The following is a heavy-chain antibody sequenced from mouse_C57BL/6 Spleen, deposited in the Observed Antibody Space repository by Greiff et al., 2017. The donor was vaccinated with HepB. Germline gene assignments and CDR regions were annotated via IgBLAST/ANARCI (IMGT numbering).Heavy chain of an antibody. J-gene: IGHJ2*01. CDR2: IDPENGDT. D-gene: IGHD2-5*01. CDR1: GFNIKDDY. Sequence: EVQLQQSGAELVRPGASVKLSCTASGFNIKDDYMHWVKQRPEQGLEWIGWIDPENGDTEYASKFQGKATITADTSSNTAYLQLSSLTSEDTAVYYCTYSNYVKYYFDYWGQGTTLTVSS. CDR3: TYSNYVKYYFDY. V-gene: IGHV14-4*01.